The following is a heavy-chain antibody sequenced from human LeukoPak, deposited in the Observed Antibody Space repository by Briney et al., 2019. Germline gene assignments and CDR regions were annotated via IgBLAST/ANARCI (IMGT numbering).Heavy chain of an antibody. CDR2: ISSSSSYI. V-gene: IGHV3-21*01. Sequence: GGSLRLSCAASGFTFSSYSMSWVRQAPGKGLEWVSSISSSSSYIYYADSVKGRFTISRDNAKNSLYLQMNSLRAEDTAVYYCARDLRGVLPFDYWGQGTLVTVSS. J-gene: IGHJ4*02. D-gene: IGHD3-10*01. CDR3: ARDLRGVLPFDY. CDR1: GFTFSSYS.